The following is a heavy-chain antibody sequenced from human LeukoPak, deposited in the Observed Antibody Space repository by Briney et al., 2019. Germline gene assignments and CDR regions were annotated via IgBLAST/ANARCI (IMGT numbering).Heavy chain of an antibody. J-gene: IGHJ3*02. CDR3: AREAPNYYDNDI. CDR1: GFTFSSYS. Sequence: QTGGSLRLSCAASGFTFSSYSMNRVRQAPGKGLEWISYIGSSSHTIFYADSVRGRFTISRDNAKNSLYLQMNSLRAEDTAVYYCAREAPNYYDNDIWGQGTMVTVSS. CDR2: IGSSSHTI. D-gene: IGHD3-22*01. V-gene: IGHV3-48*01.